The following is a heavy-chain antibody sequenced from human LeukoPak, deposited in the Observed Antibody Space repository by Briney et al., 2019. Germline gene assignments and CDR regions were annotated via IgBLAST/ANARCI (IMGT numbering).Heavy chain of an antibody. CDR3: ARDAYGSGSRHFGGFDY. J-gene: IGHJ4*02. CDR2: ISSSSSYI. CDR1: RFTFSSYS. D-gene: IGHD3-10*01. Sequence: PGGSLRLSCAASRFTFSSYSMNWVRQAPGKGLEWVSSISSSSSYIYYADSVKGRFTISRDNAKNSLYLQMNSLRAEDTAVYYCARDAYGSGSRHFGGFDYWGQGTLVTVSS. V-gene: IGHV3-21*01.